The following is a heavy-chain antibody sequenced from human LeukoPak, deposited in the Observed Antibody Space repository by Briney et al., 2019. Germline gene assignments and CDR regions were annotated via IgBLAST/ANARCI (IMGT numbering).Heavy chain of an antibody. D-gene: IGHD4-23*01. J-gene: IGHJ4*02. CDR1: GGSISSYY. CDR3: ARHRRTTVVTPYFDY. V-gene: IGHV4-59*08. CDR2: IYYSGST. Sequence: SETLSLTCTVSGGSISSYYWSWIRQPPGKGLEWIGYIYYSGSTNYDPSLKSRVTISVDTSKNQFSLKLSSVTAADTAVYYCARHRRTTVVTPYFDYWGQGTLVTVSS.